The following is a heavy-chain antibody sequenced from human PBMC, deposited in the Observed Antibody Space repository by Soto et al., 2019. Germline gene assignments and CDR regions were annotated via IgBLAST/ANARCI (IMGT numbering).Heavy chain of an antibody. V-gene: IGHV2-5*01. D-gene: IGHD3-3*01. CDR2: GS. J-gene: IGHJ4*02. CDR1: GFLRTSSGMT. Sequence: SGPTPLNPTETLTLTCTVSGFLRTSSGMTLGWIRQPPGKAHEWLTLGSPSSPSLHTRLAYTNDTPKNQVLLTMTNTDPVDKETYYCTLRHDSRKGPIYWGQGILVTVSS. CDR3: TLRHDSRKGPIY.